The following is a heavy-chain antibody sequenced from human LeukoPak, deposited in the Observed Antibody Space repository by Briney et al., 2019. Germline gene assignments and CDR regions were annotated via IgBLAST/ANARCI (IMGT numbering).Heavy chain of an antibody. CDR3: VRVGRPRRTPFDP. CDR2: IYHTGST. V-gene: IGHV4-34*01. CDR1: GASFSDYY. Sequence: SETLSLTCAVYGASFSDYYWSWVRQSPGKGLEWIGEIYHTGSTNYNPSLKSRVTISVDTSKSHFVLNLTPVTAADTAVYYCVRVGRPRRTPFDPWGQGTLVTVSS. J-gene: IGHJ5*02. D-gene: IGHD1-26*01.